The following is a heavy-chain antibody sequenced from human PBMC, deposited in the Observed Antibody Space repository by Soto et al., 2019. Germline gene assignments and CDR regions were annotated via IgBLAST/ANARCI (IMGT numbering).Heavy chain of an antibody. D-gene: IGHD4-17*01. V-gene: IGHV4-31*03. CDR1: GGSISSGGYY. Sequence: SETLSLTCTVSGGSISSGGYYWSWIRQHPGKGLEWIGYIYYSGSTYYNPSLKSRVTISVDTSKNQFSLKLSSVTAADTAVYYCASYGDAYYYYGMDVWGQGTTVTVSS. J-gene: IGHJ6*02. CDR2: IYYSGST. CDR3: ASYGDAYYYYGMDV.